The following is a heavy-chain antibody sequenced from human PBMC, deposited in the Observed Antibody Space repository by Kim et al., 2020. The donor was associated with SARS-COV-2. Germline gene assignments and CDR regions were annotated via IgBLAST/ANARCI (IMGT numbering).Heavy chain of an antibody. CDR1: GFTFSSYW. Sequence: GGSLRLSCAASGFTFSSYWMHWVRQAPGKGLVWVSRIHSDGSSTSYADSVKGRFTISRDNAKNTLYLQMNSLRDEDTAVYYCARDREQLVRARYYYNMDVWAKGPRSPSP. CDR3: ARDREQLVRARYYYNMDV. V-gene: IGHV3-74*01. J-gene: IGHJ6*03. CDR2: IHSDGSST. D-gene: IGHD6-6*01.